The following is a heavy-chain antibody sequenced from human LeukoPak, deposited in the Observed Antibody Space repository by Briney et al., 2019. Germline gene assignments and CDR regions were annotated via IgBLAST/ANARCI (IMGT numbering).Heavy chain of an antibody. CDR1: GSTFSSYE. J-gene: IGHJ4*02. V-gene: IGHV3-48*03. CDR2: ISGSGGAV. D-gene: IGHD5-18*01. Sequence: PGGSLRLSCAASGSTFSSYEMNWVRQAPGKGLEWISCISGSGGAVYYADSVKGRFTISRDNAKNSLYLQMNSLRAEDTAVYYCARGFRDTAMFLDYWGQGTLVTVSS. CDR3: ARGFRDTAMFLDY.